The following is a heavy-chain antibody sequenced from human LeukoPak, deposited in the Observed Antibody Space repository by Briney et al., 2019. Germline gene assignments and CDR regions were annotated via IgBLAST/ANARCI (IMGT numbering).Heavy chain of an antibody. CDR1: GPSITTYY. Sequence: PAETLSLICPVSGPSITTYYWTWIRQPPGKGLEWIGYIYYTGSSNDNSSLRRRVTITVDTYKKQFSLRLSPVTAAETAVYCCAREAPDGSTYEFDYWGQGTLVTVSS. D-gene: IGHD3-22*01. CDR2: IYYTGSS. V-gene: IGHV4-59*08. CDR3: AREAPDGSTYEFDY. J-gene: IGHJ4*02.